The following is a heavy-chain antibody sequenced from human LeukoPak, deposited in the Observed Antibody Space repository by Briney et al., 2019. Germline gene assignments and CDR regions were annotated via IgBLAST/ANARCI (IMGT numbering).Heavy chain of an antibody. CDR3: ANLIDSSRKYGLDV. Sequence: PGGSLRLSCAASGFTFNTYAMNWVRQAPGKGLEWVSGVSDSVRSTYYADTVKGRFTISRDNSKNTLYLQMNSLRSEDTAVYYCANLIDSSRKYGLDVWGQGTTVTVSS. CDR2: VSDSVRST. J-gene: IGHJ6*02. V-gene: IGHV3-23*01. D-gene: IGHD3-22*01. CDR1: GFTFNTYA.